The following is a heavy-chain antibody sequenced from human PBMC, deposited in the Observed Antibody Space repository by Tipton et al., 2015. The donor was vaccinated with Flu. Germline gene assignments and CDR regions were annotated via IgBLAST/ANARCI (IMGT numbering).Heavy chain of an antibody. CDR2: IYYSGST. V-gene: IGHV4-61*01. CDR1: GGSVSSGSYY. D-gene: IGHD2/OR15-2a*01. Sequence: LRLSCTVSGGSVSSGSYYWSWIRQPPGKGLEWIGYIYYSGSTNYNPSLKSRVTISVDTSRNQFSLKLSSVTAADTAVYYCARLTDSMANYWGQGTLVTVSS. J-gene: IGHJ4*02. CDR3: ARLTDSMANY.